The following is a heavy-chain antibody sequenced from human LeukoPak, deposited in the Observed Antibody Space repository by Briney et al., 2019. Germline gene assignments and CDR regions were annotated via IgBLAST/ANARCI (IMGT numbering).Heavy chain of an antibody. CDR2: ISAYNGNT. V-gene: IGHV1-18*01. J-gene: IGHJ5*02. CDR1: GYTFTSYG. Sequence: ASVKVSCKASGYTFTSYGISWVRQAPGQGLEWMGWISAYNGNTNYAQKLQGRVTMTTDTSTSTAYTELRSLRSDDTAVYYCARYLVGRKYNWFDPWGQGTLVTVSS. CDR3: ARYLVGRKYNWFDP. D-gene: IGHD1-14*01.